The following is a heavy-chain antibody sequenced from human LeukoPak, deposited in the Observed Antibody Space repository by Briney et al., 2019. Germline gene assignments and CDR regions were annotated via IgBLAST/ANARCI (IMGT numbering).Heavy chain of an antibody. Sequence: GGSLRLSCAVSGFTFSSYWMHWVRQAPGKGLVWVSRINSDGSSTSYADSVKGRFTISRDNAKNTLYLQMNSLRAEDTAVYYCARWSGYSGYDLAFWGQGTLVTVSS. D-gene: IGHD5-12*01. CDR1: GFTFSSYW. CDR3: ARWSGYSGYDLAF. CDR2: INSDGSST. V-gene: IGHV3-74*01. J-gene: IGHJ4*02.